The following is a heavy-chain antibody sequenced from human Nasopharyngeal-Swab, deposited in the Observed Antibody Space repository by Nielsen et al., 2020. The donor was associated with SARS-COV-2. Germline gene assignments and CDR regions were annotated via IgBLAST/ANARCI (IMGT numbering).Heavy chain of an antibody. CDR2: IYYSGST. CDR1: GCSISSSSYY. CDR3: ALTAPYYYDSSGYYDY. J-gene: IGHJ4*02. Sequence: SETLSLTCTVSGCSISSSSYYWGWIRQPPGKGLEWIGSIYYSGSTYYNPSLKSRVTISVDTSKNQFSLKLSSVTAADTAVYYCALTAPYYYDSSGYYDYWGQGTLVTVSS. V-gene: IGHV4-39*01. D-gene: IGHD3-22*01.